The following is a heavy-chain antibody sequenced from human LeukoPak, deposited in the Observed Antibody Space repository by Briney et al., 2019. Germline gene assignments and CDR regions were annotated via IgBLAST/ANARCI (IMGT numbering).Heavy chain of an antibody. CDR1: GFTFSTYV. CDR2: ISSNGDNI. V-gene: IGHV3-64D*06. J-gene: IGHJ4*02. CDR3: VRGTGY. Sequence: GGSLRLSCSVSGFTFSTYVMHWVRQAPGKGLEYVSAISSNGDNIYYADSVKGRFTISRDNSKNTLYLQMSSLRAADTAVYYCVRGTGYWGQGTLVTVSS.